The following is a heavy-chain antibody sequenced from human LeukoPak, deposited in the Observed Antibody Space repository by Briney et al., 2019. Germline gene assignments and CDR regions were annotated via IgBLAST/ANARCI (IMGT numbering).Heavy chain of an antibody. CDR3: ARAFGENYYGIDV. Sequence: GGSLRLSCAASGFTFSSYSMKWVRQAPGKGLEWVSYISSSSSTIYYADSVKGRFTISRDNAKNSLYLQMNSLRAEDTAVYYCARAFGENYYGIDVWGQGTTVTVPS. V-gene: IGHV3-48*01. CDR1: GFTFSSYS. J-gene: IGHJ6*02. D-gene: IGHD3-10*01. CDR2: ISSSSSTI.